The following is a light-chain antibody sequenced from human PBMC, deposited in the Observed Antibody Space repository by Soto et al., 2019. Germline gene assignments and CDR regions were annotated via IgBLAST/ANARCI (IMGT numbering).Light chain of an antibody. Sequence: DIQMTQSPSTLSASVGDRVTITCRTSQSISNWLAWYQQKPGKAPKLLISGASSLESGVPSRFSGSGSGTEFTLTISSLQPDDFAVYYCQQYNNWPITFGQGTRLEIK. V-gene: IGKV1-5*01. CDR2: GAS. CDR1: QSISNW. CDR3: QQYNNWPIT. J-gene: IGKJ5*01.